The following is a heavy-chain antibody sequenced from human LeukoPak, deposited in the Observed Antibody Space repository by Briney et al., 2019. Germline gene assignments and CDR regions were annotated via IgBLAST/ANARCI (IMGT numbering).Heavy chain of an antibody. J-gene: IGHJ4*02. D-gene: IGHD6-19*01. CDR2: IYYSGTT. CDR3: GRLPSGWYYFDY. Sequence: WETLSLTCTAPGGLISSSYHWGWIRQPPGEGLEWIGSIYYSGTTYSNPSLKSRVPISVDTSKNQFSLKLSSVTAADTAVYYCGRLPSGWYYFDYWGQGTLVTVSS. CDR1: GGLISSSYH. V-gene: IGHV4-39*01.